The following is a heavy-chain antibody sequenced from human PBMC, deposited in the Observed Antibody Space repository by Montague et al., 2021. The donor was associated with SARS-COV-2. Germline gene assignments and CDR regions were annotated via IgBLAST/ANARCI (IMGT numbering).Heavy chain of an antibody. CDR1: GGSISTYY. J-gene: IGHJ6*02. Sequence: SETRSLTCTVSGGSISTYYWNWIRQFPGKGLEWIGYIDYSGSTNYNPPLQSRVIISVDRSKIQFSLKLNSVTAADTAIYYCARLPYDNSYGMDVWGQGTTVTVSS. CDR3: ARLPYDNSYGMDV. CDR2: IDYSGST. V-gene: IGHV4-59*01. D-gene: IGHD3-9*01.